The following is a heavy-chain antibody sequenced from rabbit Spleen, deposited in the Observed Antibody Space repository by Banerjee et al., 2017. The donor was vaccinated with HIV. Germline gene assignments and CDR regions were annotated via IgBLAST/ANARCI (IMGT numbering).Heavy chain of an antibody. V-gene: IGHV1S45*01. D-gene: IGHD2-1*01. CDR3: ARGSAAMTMVIIGFYLNL. Sequence: QEQLVESGGGLVKPEGSLTLTCKASGFSFSNKAVMCWVRQAPGKGLEWIACINAITGKAVYANWAKGRFTISRTSSTTVTLEMTSLTAADTATYFCARGSAAMTMVIIGFYLNLWGQGTLVTVS. CDR2: INAITGKA. J-gene: IGHJ4*01. CDR1: GFSFSNKAV.